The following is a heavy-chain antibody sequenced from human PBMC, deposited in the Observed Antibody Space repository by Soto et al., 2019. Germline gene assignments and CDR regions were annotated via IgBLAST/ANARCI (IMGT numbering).Heavy chain of an antibody. V-gene: IGHV3-23*01. CDR1: GFTFSSYA. CDR3: AKDQQSGYYYDFGRHSYFDY. CDR2: ISGSGGST. J-gene: IGHJ4*02. D-gene: IGHD3-22*01. Sequence: GGSLRLSCAASGFTFSSYAMSWVRQAPGKGLESVSAISGSGGSTYYADSVKGRFTISRDNSKNTLYLQMNSLRAEDTAVYYCAKDQQSGYYYDFGRHSYFDYWGQGTMVTVYS.